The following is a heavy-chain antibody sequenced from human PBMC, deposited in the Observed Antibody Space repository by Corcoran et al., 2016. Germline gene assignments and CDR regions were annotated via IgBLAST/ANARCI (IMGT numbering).Heavy chain of an antibody. Sequence: QVQLVESGGGEVQPGRSLRLSCVASGLTFRNYGMHWVRQAPGKGLEWVSFIWYDGSNKNYADSVKGRFTISRDNSKKTLYLQMNSLRAEDTAMYHCATDRSTSGFDNWGQGTLVTVSS. D-gene: IGHD2-2*01. CDR1: GLTFRNYG. V-gene: IGHV3-33*01. CDR3: ATDRSTSGFDN. CDR2: IWYDGSNK. J-gene: IGHJ4*02.